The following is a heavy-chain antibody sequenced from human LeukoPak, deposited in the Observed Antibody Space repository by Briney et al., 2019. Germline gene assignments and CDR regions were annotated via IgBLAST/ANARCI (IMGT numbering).Heavy chain of an antibody. CDR2: VKIKSDGETI. CDR3: TTDGVTAYCEGDCYTLFDH. J-gene: IGHJ4*02. Sequence: PGGSLRLSCTASGFTFNTAWLSWVRQAPGKGLERVGHVKIKSDGETIDYAAPVNGRFTISRDDSKNTLYLDMNSLKTEDTGVYYCTTDGVTAYCEGDCYTLFDHWGQGSLVTVSS. D-gene: IGHD2-21*02. V-gene: IGHV3-15*01. CDR1: GFTFNTAW.